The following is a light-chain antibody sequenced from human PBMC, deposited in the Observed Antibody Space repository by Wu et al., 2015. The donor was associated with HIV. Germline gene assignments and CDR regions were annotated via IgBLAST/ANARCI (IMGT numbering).Light chain of an antibody. CDR1: KSVDSD. CDR2: GAS. V-gene: IGKV3-15*01. J-gene: IGKJ1*01. CDR3: QQYNEWPA. Sequence: PGDRATLSCRASKSVDSDVVWYQQKPGQAPKIIIYGASTRATGVPARFSGSGSGTHFTLTISSVQSEDFAVYICQQYNEWPAFGQGTKVEIK.